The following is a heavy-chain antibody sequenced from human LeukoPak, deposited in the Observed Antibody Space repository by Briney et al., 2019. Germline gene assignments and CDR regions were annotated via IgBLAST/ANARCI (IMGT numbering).Heavy chain of an antibody. CDR2: INRNSGGT. D-gene: IGHD3-22*01. V-gene: IGHV1-2*06. CDR3: ARERLPLYYYDSSGYRLFDY. CDR1: GYTFTGYY. Sequence: GASVKVSCKASGYTFTGYYMHWVRQAPGQGLEWMGRINRNSGGTNYAQTLQGRVTMTRDTAISTAYMQLSRLRSEDTAVYYCARERLPLYYYDSSGYRLFDYWGQRPLVTVSS. J-gene: IGHJ4*02.